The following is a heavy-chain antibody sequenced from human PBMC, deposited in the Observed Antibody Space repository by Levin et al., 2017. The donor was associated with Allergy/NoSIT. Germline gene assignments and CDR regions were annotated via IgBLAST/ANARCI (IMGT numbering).Heavy chain of an antibody. CDR3: ARVVYSGSSYYFDY. CDR2: INWNGGST. D-gene: IGHD1-26*01. J-gene: IGHJ4*02. Sequence: GGSLRLSCAASGFIFDNYGMSWVRQAPGKGLEWVSGINWNGGSTGYADSVKGRFTISRDNSKNSLYLQMNSLGAEDTALYHCARVVYSGSSYYFDYWGQGTLVTVSS. V-gene: IGHV3-20*01. CDR1: GFIFDNYG.